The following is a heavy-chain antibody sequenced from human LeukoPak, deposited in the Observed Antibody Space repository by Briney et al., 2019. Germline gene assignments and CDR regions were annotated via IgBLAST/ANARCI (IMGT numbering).Heavy chain of an antibody. CDR2: ISAYNGNT. Sequence: ASVKVSCKASGYTFTSYGISWVRQAPGQGLEWMGWISAYNGNTNYAQKLQGRVTMTTDTSTSTAYMELRSLRSDDTAVYYCARGNLMVPVVGYYGMDVWGQGTTVTVSS. V-gene: IGHV1-18*01. J-gene: IGHJ6*02. D-gene: IGHD3-10*01. CDR3: ARGNLMVPVVGYYGMDV. CDR1: GYTFTSYG.